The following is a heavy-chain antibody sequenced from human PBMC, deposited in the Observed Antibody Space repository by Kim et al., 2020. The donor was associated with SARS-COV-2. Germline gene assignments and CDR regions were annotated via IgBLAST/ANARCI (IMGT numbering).Heavy chain of an antibody. D-gene: IGHD3-10*01. Sequence: SETLSLTCTVSGGSISSGGYYWSWIRQHPGKGLEWIGYIYYSGSTYYNPSLKSRVTISVDTSKNQFSLKLSSVTAADTAVYYCATNGGSGSYFTPIHYFDYWGQGTLVTVSS. CDR2: IYYSGST. CDR1: GGSISSGGYY. V-gene: IGHV4-31*03. J-gene: IGHJ4*02. CDR3: ATNGGSGSYFTPIHYFDY.